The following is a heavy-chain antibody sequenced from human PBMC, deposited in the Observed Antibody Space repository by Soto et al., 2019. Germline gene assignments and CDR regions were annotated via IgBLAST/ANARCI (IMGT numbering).Heavy chain of an antibody. D-gene: IGHD3-10*01. CDR2: INHSGST. V-gene: IGHV4-34*01. J-gene: IGHJ5*02. CDR1: GGSFSGFS. Sequence: PSHTVSRTSCSSGGSFSGFSWHSIREPPVGALEWFGEINHSGSTDYNPSLKSRVTISVDTSKNQFSLKLNSVTAADTAVYYCARGTGSGNYYEITFDPWGQGSLVTVS. CDR3: ARGTGSGNYYEITFDP.